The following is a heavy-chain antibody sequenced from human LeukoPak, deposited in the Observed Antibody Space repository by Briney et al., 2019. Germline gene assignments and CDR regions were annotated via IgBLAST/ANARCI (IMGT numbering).Heavy chain of an antibody. CDR1: GFTFSSYG. CDR2: ISYDGSNK. D-gene: IGHD3-22*01. Sequence: GGSLRLSCAASGFTFSSYGMHWVRQAPGKGLEWVAVISYDGSNKYYADSVKGRFTISRDNSKNTLYLQMNSLRAEDTAVYYCAKVGSYSSGYYYYYYGMDVWGQGTTVTVSS. J-gene: IGHJ6*02. CDR3: AKVGSYSSGYYYYYYGMDV. V-gene: IGHV3-30*18.